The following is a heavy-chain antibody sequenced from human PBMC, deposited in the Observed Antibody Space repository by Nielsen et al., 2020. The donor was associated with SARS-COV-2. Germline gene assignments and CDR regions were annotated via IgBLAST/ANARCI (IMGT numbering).Heavy chain of an antibody. J-gene: IGHJ4*02. Sequence: ESLKISCAASGFTVSSNYMSWVRQAPGKGLEWVSVIYSGGSTYYADSVKGRFTISRHNSKNTLYLQMNSLRAEDTAVYYCAKGGLEPSGYWGQGTLVTVSS. CDR1: GFTVSSNY. V-gene: IGHV3-53*01. D-gene: IGHD1-1*01. CDR3: AKGGLEPSGY. CDR2: IYSGGST.